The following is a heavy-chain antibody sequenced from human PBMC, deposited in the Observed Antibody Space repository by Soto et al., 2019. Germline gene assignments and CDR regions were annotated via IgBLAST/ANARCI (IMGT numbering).Heavy chain of an antibody. CDR3: AKAPLSAPADDYYYGMDV. CDR1: GFTFSSYA. J-gene: IGHJ6*02. CDR2: ISGSGGST. Sequence: GSLRLSCAASGFTFSSYAMSWVRQAPGKGLEWVSAISGSGGSTYYADSVKGRFTISRDNSKKTLYLQMNSLRAEDTAVYYCAKAPLSAPADDYYYGMDVWGQGTTVTVSS. V-gene: IGHV3-23*01.